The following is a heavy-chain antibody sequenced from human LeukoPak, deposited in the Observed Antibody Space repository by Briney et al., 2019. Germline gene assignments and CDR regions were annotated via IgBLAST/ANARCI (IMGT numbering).Heavy chain of an antibody. Sequence: GGSLRLSCAASGITITTYAVNWVRQAPGKGLEWVSGIGGGGTEYYADSVKGRFIISSDSSQNLVRLQMNSLTVEDTAVYYCARAQRALDYWGQGTLVTVSS. J-gene: IGHJ4*02. CDR2: IGGGGTE. D-gene: IGHD1-1*01. CDR1: GITITTYA. V-gene: IGHV3-23*01. CDR3: ARAQRALDY.